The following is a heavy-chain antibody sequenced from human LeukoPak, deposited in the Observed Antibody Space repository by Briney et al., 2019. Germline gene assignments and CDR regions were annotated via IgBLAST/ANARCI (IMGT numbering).Heavy chain of an antibody. CDR3: ARPKYSSSWYDYYYYYMDV. CDR2: IYYSGST. Sequence: SETLSLTCTVSGGSISSSSYYWGWIRQPPGKGLEWIGSIYYSGSTYYNPSLKSRVTISVDTSKNQFSLKLSSVTAADTAVYYCARPKYSSSWYDYYYYYMDVWGQGTLVTVSS. D-gene: IGHD6-13*01. V-gene: IGHV4-39*01. CDR1: GGSISSSSYY. J-gene: IGHJ6*03.